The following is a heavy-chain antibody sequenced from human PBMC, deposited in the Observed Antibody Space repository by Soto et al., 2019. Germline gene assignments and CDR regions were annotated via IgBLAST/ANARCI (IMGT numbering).Heavy chain of an antibody. CDR3: ARDLRFRGFYGMDV. D-gene: IGHD3-10*01. CDR1: GGSISSGDYY. CDR2: IYYSGST. J-gene: IGHJ6*02. Sequence: TSETLSLTCTVSGGSISSGDYYWSWIRQPPGKGLEWIGYIYYSGSTYYNPSLKSRVTISVDTSKNQFSLKLSSVTAADTAVYYCARDLRFRGFYGMDVWGQGTTVTV. V-gene: IGHV4-30-4*01.